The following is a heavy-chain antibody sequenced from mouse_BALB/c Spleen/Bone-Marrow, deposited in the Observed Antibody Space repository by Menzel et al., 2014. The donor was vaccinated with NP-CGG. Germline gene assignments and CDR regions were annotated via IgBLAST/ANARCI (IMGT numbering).Heavy chain of an antibody. CDR2: INLGGAT. Sequence: EESGGRLVTPGTPLTLTCTVSGIDLDNYAMGWVRQAPGKGLEYIGVINLGGATYYANWAKGRFTISXTSTTVALKITSPTTEDTATYFCARRGIRDWSVYFDLWGRGTLVTVSS. CDR1: GIDLDNYA. D-gene: IGHD2-13*01. CDR3: ARRGIRDWSVYFDL. J-gene: IGHJ2*01. V-gene: IGHV5-6-5*01.